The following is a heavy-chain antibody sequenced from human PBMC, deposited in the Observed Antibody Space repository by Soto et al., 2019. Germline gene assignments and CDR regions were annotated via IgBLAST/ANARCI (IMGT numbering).Heavy chain of an antibody. J-gene: IGHJ4*02. Sequence: QVQVQQSGAEVTEPGASVRISCKASGYTFISYYMHWVRQAPGQGLEWMGIIDPSGARTTYAQRFRGRVTMTWDTSRSTVYMDMTSLRPDDTAVYFCATTIIYGDPGDYWGQGTVVSVSS. CDR2: IDPSGART. V-gene: IGHV1-46*01. D-gene: IGHD4-17*01. CDR1: GYTFISYY. CDR3: ATTIIYGDPGDY.